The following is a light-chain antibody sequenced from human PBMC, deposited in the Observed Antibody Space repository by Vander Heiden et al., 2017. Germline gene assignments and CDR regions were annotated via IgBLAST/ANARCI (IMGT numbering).Light chain of an antibody. CDR1: QSVENY. Sequence: DIVFTQSPATLSLSPGERATLSCRASQSVENYLAWYQQKPGQAPRLLLYAASTRATGIPARFSGSGSGTDFSLTISSLEPEDFAVYYCQQRTNWPFTFGGGTKVEI. V-gene: IGKV3-11*01. CDR2: AAS. CDR3: QQRTNWPFT. J-gene: IGKJ4*01.